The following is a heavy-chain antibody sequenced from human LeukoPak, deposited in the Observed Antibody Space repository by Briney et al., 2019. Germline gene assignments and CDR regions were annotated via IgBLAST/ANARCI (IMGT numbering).Heavy chain of an antibody. V-gene: IGHV4-61*01. D-gene: IGHD3-10*01. CDR2: IYYSGST. J-gene: IGHJ6*04. Sequence: SETLSLTCTVSGGSVSSGSNYWSWIRQPPGKGLEWIGYIYYSGSTNYNPSLKSRVTISVDTSKNQFSLKLSPVTVADTAVYYCARDSQCFGGWGSYSYEGMDVWGKGTTVTVSS. CDR3: ARDSQCFGGWGSYSYEGMDV. CDR1: GGSVSSGSNY.